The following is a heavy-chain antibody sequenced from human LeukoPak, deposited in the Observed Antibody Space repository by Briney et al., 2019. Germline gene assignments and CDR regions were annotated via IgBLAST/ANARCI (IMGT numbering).Heavy chain of an antibody. CDR3: ARDLAYSRLDY. J-gene: IGHJ4*02. Sequence: GGSLRLSCAASGFTFSIHWMDWVRQAPGKGLEWVASINPDGNKKYSADSVKGRFTISRDNAENSLYLQMNSLRVEDTAFYYCARDLAYSRLDYWGQGMLVTVSS. CDR2: INPDGNKK. V-gene: IGHV3-7*01. D-gene: IGHD5-18*01. CDR1: GFTFSIHW.